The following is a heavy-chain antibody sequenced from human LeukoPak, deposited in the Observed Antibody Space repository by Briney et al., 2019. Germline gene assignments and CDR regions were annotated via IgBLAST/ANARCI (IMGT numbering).Heavy chain of an antibody. CDR1: GGSISSGGYY. CDR2: IYYSGST. Sequence: TSSETLSLTCTVSGGSISSGGYYWSWIRQHPGKGLEWIGYIYYSGSTYYNPSLKSRVAISVDTSKNQFSLKLSSVTAADTAVYYCARGPYGDYVDYYYGMDVWGQGTTVTVSS. V-gene: IGHV4-31*03. CDR3: ARGPYGDYVDYYYGMDV. D-gene: IGHD4-17*01. J-gene: IGHJ6*02.